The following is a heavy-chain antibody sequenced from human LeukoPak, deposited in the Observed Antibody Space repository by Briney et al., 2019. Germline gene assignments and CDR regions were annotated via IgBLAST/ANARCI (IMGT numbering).Heavy chain of an antibody. J-gene: IGHJ4*02. Sequence: ASVKVSCKASGYTFTSYDINWVRQATGQGLEWMGWMNPNSGNTGYAQKFQGRVTMTRNTSISTAYMELSSLRSEDTAVYYCARRWFGFNLIDYWGQGTLVTVSS. CDR2: MNPNSGNT. D-gene: IGHD3-10*01. V-gene: IGHV1-8*01. CDR1: GYTFTSYD. CDR3: ARRWFGFNLIDY.